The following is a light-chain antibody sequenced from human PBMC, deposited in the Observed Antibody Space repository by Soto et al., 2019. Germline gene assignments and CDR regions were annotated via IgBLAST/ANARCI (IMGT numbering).Light chain of an antibody. V-gene: IGKV3-20*01. J-gene: IGKJ1*01. CDR1: QSVSNNY. CDR2: GAS. Sequence: EIVLTQSPGTLSLSPVERATLYCRASQSVSNNYLAWYQQKPGQAPRLLIYGASNRATGIPDRFSGSGSGTDFTLTISRLEPEDFAVYYCQQYGSSGTFGQGTKVDI. CDR3: QQYGSSGT.